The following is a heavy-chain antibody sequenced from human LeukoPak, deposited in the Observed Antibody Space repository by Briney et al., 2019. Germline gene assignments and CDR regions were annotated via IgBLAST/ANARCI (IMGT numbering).Heavy chain of an antibody. CDR2: IYYSGST. D-gene: IGHD6-25*01. J-gene: IGHJ5*02. V-gene: IGHV4-39*01. CDR3: ARLTGRDSSDWPYFLS. Sequence: PSETLSLTCTVSGGSISSRSYNWGWVRQPPGKGLEWIGIIYYSGSTSYNPSLKSRVTISVDTAKNQFSLRLSSVTAADTAVFYCARLTGRDSSDWPYFLSWGQGALVTVSS. CDR1: GGSISSRSYN.